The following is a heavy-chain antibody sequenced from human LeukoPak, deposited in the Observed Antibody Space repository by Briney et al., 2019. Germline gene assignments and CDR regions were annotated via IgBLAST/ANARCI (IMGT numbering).Heavy chain of an antibody. D-gene: IGHD2-2*02. CDR1: GGSISSGDYY. CDR3: ARSPGRDIVVVPAALRDY. CDR2: IYYSGST. J-gene: IGHJ4*02. Sequence: PSETLSLTCTVSGGSISSGDYYWSWIRQPPGKGLEWIGSIYYSGSTYYNPSLKSRVTISVDTSKNQFSLKLSSVTAADTAVYYCARSPGRDIVVVPAALRDYWGQGTLVTVSS. V-gene: IGHV4-39*01.